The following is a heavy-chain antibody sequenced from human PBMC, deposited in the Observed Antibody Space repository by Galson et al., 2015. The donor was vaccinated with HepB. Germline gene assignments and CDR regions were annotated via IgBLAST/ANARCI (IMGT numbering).Heavy chain of an antibody. CDR1: GYTFTRYA. CDR2: INTNTGNP. J-gene: IGHJ4*02. V-gene: IGHV7-4-1*02. D-gene: IGHD3-10*01. Sequence: SVKVSCKASGYTFTRYAMSWVRQAPGQGLEWMGWINTNTGNPAYAQGFTGRFVFSLDTSVNTAYLQISSLEAEDTAIYYCARDTMLREIVITWSFDYWGQGTLVTVSS. CDR3: ARDTMLREIVITWSFDY.